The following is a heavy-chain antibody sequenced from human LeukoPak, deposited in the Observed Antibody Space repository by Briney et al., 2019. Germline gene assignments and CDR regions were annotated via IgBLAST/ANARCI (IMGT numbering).Heavy chain of an antibody. CDR2: IYPGDSTI. CDR1: GSSFTNYC. Sequence: GESLNFSCKASGSSFTNYCSGGVRQMPGKGLEWRGIIYPGDSTIRYQTSFQGQATTSDTKSITTSFLQWSRLEDSNTPWYYCTRVAYGYETNYFDYWGQGALVTVSS. CDR3: TRVAYGYETNYFDY. D-gene: IGHD5-12*01. J-gene: IGHJ4*02. V-gene: IGHV5-51*01.